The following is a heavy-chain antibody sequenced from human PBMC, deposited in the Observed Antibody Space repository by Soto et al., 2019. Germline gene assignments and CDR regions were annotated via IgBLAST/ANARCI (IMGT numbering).Heavy chain of an antibody. CDR3: AKVTTPYYPHGGGYYYGMDV. D-gene: IGHD1-26*01. CDR1: GFTFSSYG. V-gene: IGHV3-30*18. Sequence: GGSLRLSCAASGFTFSSYGMHWVRQAPGKGLEWVAVISYDGSNKYYADSVKGLFTISRDNSKNTLYLQMNSLRAEDTAVYYCAKVTTPYYPHGGGYYYGMDVWGQGTTVTVSS. J-gene: IGHJ6*02. CDR2: ISYDGSNK.